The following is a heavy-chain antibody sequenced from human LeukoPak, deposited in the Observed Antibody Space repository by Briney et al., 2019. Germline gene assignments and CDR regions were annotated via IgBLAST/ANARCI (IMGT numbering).Heavy chain of an antibody. D-gene: IGHD2-21*02. Sequence: GASVKVSCKASGYTFTSYGISWVRQAPGQGLEWMGWISAYNGNTNYAQKLQGRVTMTTDTSTSTAYMELRSLRSDDTAVYYCARDHAYCGGDCYSQYFDYWGQGTLVTVSS. CDR1: GYTFTSYG. CDR2: ISAYNGNT. CDR3: ARDHAYCGGDCYSQYFDY. J-gene: IGHJ4*02. V-gene: IGHV1-18*01.